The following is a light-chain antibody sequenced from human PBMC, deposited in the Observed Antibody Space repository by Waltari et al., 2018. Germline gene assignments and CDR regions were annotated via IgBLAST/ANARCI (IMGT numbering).Light chain of an antibody. CDR1: QSVRGS. J-gene: IGKJ1*01. CDR3: QHYVRLPAT. CDR2: GAS. Sequence: EIVLTQSPGTLSLSPGERATLSCRASQSVRGSLARYQQKAGQAPRLLIYGASSRATGIPDRFSGSGSGTDFSLTISRLEPEDFAVYYCQHYVRLPATFGQGTKVEIK. V-gene: IGKV3-20*01.